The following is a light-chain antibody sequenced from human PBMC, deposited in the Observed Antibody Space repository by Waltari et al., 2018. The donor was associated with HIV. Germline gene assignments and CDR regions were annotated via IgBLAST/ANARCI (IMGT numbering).Light chain of an antibody. CDR1: QSVSSL. J-gene: IGKJ4*01. CDR3: QQRSSWPLT. Sequence: ENVLTQSPATLSLSPGERATLSCRASQSVSSLLAWYQQKPGQAPRLLIYDASNRATGTPPRFSGGVAGTDCTLSISSLEPEDFAVYYCQQRSSWPLTFGGGTKVEIK. CDR2: DAS. V-gene: IGKV3-11*01.